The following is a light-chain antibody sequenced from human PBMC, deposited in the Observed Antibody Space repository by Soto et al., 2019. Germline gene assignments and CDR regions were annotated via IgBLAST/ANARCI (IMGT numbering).Light chain of an antibody. CDR2: DAS. CDR1: QSVSSY. Sequence: ESVLTPSPGTLSLSPVERATLSCRASQSVSSYLAWYQQKPGQAPRLLIYDASNRATGIPARFSGSGSGTDFTLTISSLEPEDFAVYYCQQRSNWLLTFGRGTRLEIK. CDR3: QQRSNWLLT. J-gene: IGKJ5*01. V-gene: IGKV3-11*01.